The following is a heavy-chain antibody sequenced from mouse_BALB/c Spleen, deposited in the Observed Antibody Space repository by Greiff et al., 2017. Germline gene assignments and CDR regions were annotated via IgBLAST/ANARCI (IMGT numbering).Heavy chain of an antibody. Sequence: EVQLQQSGAELVRSGASVKLSCTASGFNIKDYYMHWVKQRPEQGLEWIGWIDPENGDTEYAPKFQGKATMTADTSSNTAYLQLSSLTSEDTAVYYCNPYYGNYEGSWFAYWGQGTLVTVSA. V-gene: IGHV14-4*02. CDR3: NPYYGNYEGSWFAY. CDR1: GFNIKDYY. CDR2: IDPENGDT. J-gene: IGHJ3*01. D-gene: IGHD2-10*01.